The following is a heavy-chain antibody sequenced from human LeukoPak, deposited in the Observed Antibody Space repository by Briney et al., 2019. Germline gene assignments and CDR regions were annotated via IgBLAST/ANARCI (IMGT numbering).Heavy chain of an antibody. V-gene: IGHV3-30-3*01. D-gene: IGHD3-10*01. J-gene: IGHJ4*02. CDR1: GFIFSNYA. CDR2: TSSDLNVK. Sequence: RPGGSLRLSCAASGFIFSNYALHWVRQAPGKGLEWVAVTSSDLNVKLYADSVKGRFTISRDNSRSTLYLQMNSLRPEDTAIYYCAREGYYGSGSPPSLYFDYWGQGTLVTVSS. CDR3: AREGYYGSGSPPSLYFDY.